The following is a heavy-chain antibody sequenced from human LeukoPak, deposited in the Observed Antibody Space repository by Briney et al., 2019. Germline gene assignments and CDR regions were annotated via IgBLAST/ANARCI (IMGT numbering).Heavy chain of an antibody. D-gene: IGHD3-22*01. Sequence: SRSLRLSCVASGCTFSSYAMHWVRQDPGKGLEWVAVISYDGSNKYYADSAKGRFTISRDNCKNTLYLQMISLRAEDTAVYCCDSSGSASIWGQGTLVTVS. V-gene: IGHV3-30-3*01. CDR1: GCTFSSYA. CDR2: ISYDGSNK. CDR3: DSSGSASI. J-gene: IGHJ4*02.